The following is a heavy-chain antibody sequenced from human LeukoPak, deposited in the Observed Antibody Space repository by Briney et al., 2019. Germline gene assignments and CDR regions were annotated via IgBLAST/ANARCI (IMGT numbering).Heavy chain of an antibody. Sequence: PGGSLRLSCAASGFTFSNAWMSWVRQAPGKGLEWVGRIKSKTDGGTTDYAAPVKGRFTISRDDSKNTLYLQMNSLKTEDTAVYYCTTGDTAMVDGNYFDYWGQGTLATVSS. CDR1: GFTFSNAW. CDR3: TTGDTAMVDGNYFDY. D-gene: IGHD5-18*01. V-gene: IGHV3-15*01. J-gene: IGHJ4*02. CDR2: IKSKTDGGTT.